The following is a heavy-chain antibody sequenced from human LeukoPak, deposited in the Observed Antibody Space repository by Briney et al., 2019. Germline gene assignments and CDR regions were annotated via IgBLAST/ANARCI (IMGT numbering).Heavy chain of an antibody. J-gene: IGHJ5*02. CDR2: INWNGGST. V-gene: IGHV3-20*04. D-gene: IGHD3-10*01. Sequence: PGGSLRLSCAASGFTFDDYGMSWVRQAPGKGLEWVSGINWNGGSTGYADSVKGRFTISRDNAKNSLYLQMNSLRAEDTAVYYCAKIKFGELFRWFDPWGQGTLVTVSS. CDR1: GFTFDDYG. CDR3: AKIKFGELFRWFDP.